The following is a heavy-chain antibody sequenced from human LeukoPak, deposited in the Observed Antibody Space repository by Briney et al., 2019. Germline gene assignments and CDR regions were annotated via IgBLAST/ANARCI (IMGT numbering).Heavy chain of an antibody. CDR2: IYHSGST. CDR3: ASSGSYFQADY. D-gene: IGHD3-10*01. V-gene: IGHV4-38-2*02. J-gene: IGHJ4*02. CDR1: GYSISNGYY. Sequence: SETLSLTCTVSGYSISNGYYWGWIRQPPGKGLEWIGSIYHSGSTYYNPSLKSRVTISVDTSKNQFSLKLSSVTAADTAVYYCASSGSYFQADYWGQGTLVTVSS.